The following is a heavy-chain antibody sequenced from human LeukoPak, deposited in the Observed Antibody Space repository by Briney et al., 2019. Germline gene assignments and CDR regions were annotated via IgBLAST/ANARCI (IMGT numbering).Heavy chain of an antibody. Sequence: PGGSLRLSCAASGFTFSSYEMNWVRQAPGKGLEGVSYISSSGSTIYYADSVKGRLTISRDNAKNSLYLQMNSLRAEDTAVYYCAEEERELLSVLSYYYGMDVWGQGTTVTVSS. CDR3: AEEERELLSVLSYYYGMDV. CDR1: GFTFSSYE. J-gene: IGHJ6*02. CDR2: ISSSGSTI. V-gene: IGHV3-48*03. D-gene: IGHD1-26*01.